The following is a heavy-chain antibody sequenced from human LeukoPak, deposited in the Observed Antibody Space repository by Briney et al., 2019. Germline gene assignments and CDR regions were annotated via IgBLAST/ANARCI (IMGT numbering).Heavy chain of an antibody. CDR1: GYTFSSYG. CDR3: ARRYIAARPSYYYYMDV. J-gene: IGHJ6*03. CDR2: ISAYNGNT. D-gene: IGHD6-6*01. V-gene: IGHV1-18*01. Sequence: ASVKVSCKASGYTFSSYGISWVRQAPGQGLEWMGWISAYNGNTNYAQKLQGRVTMTTDTSTSTAYMELRSLRSDDTAVYYCARRYIAARPSYYYYMDVWGKGTTVTVSS.